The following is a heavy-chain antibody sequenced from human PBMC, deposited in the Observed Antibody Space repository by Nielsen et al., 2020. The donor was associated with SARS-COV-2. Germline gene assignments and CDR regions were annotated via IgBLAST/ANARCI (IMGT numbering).Heavy chain of an antibody. V-gene: IGHV3-33*08. J-gene: IGHJ4*02. CDR2: IWYDGSKK. CDR1: GIGLSSVA. D-gene: IGHD1-14*01. CDR3: ARGTFGVDY. Sequence: GESLKISCVASGIGLSSVAMHWVRQAPGKGLEWVAVIWYDGSKKYYGDSVKGRFTISRDSSKDKLYLQMNSLRVEDTAVYYCARGTFGVDYWGQGTLVTVSS.